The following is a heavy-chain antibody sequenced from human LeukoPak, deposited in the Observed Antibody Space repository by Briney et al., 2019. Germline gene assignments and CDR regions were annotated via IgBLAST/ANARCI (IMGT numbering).Heavy chain of an antibody. V-gene: IGHV4-34*01. CDR2: INHSGST. CDR3: ARGPRSDVVVPAALHYYYYGMDV. Sequence: SETLSLTCAVYGGSFSGYYWSWICQPPGKGLEWIGEINHSGSTNYNPSLKSRVTISVDTSKNQFSLRLSSVTAADTAVYYCARGPRSDVVVPAALHYYYYGMDVWGQGTTVTVSS. J-gene: IGHJ6*02. CDR1: GGSFSGYY. D-gene: IGHD2-2*01.